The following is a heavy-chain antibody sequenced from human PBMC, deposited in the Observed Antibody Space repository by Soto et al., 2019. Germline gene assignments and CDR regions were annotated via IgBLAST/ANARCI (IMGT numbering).Heavy chain of an antibody. J-gene: IGHJ4*02. CDR3: ARTSPYCGADCSPYYFDY. Sequence: ASVKVSCKASGYTFSSYGISWVRQAPGQGLEWMGWISSYNANTNYVQKLQGRVTMTTDTSTRTAYMELRSLRSDDTAVYYCARTSPYCGADCSPYYFDYWGQGTLVTVSS. CDR1: GYTFSSYG. CDR2: ISSYNANT. D-gene: IGHD2-21*02. V-gene: IGHV1-18*01.